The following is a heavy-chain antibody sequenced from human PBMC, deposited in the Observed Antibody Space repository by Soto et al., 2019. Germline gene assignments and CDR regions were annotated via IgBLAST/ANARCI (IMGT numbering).Heavy chain of an antibody. CDR1: GVTVSTNY. J-gene: IGHJ6*03. CDR2: IGTGGKT. CDR3: ARGDYDRYYYMDV. V-gene: IGHV3-13*01. Sequence: GGSLRLSCAASGVTVSTNYMAWVRQAPGKGLEWVSAIGTGGKTYYPGSVQGRFTISRENAKNSLYLQMNSLRAGDTAVYYCARGDYDRYYYMDVWGKGTTVTVSS. D-gene: IGHD4-17*01.